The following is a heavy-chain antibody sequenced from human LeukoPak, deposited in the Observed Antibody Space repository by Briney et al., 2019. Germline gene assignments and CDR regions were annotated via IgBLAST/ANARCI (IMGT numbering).Heavy chain of an antibody. CDR2: ISSSGSSI. CDR1: GFTFSDYY. Sequence: GGSLRLYCAASGFTFSDYYMSWMRPAPGKGLEWVSYISSSGSSIYYADSVKGRFTISRDNAKNSLYLQMSSLRAEDTAVYYCAGYSSGWFGSFDIWGQGTMVTVSS. V-gene: IGHV3-11*04. CDR3: AGYSSGWFGSFDI. J-gene: IGHJ3*02. D-gene: IGHD6-19*01.